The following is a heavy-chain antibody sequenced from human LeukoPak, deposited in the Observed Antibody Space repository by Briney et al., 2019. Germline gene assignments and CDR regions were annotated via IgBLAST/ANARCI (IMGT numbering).Heavy chain of an antibody. CDR3: AVGGLRWYRPFDY. CDR2: ISGSGGST. J-gene: IGHJ4*02. Sequence: GGSLRLSCAASGFTFSSYAMSWVRQAPGKGLEWVSVISGSGGSTYYADSVKGRFTISRDNSKNTLYLQMNSLRAEDTAVYYCAVGGLRWYRPFDYWGQGTLVTVSS. D-gene: IGHD4-23*01. V-gene: IGHV3-23*01. CDR1: GFTFSSYA.